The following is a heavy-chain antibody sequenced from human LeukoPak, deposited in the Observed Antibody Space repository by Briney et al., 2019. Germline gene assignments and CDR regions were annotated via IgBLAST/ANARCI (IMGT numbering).Heavy chain of an antibody. CDR3: ARDPDSGSYYGGPFDI. CDR2: INPSGGST. Sequence: ASVKVSCKASGYTFTSYYMHWVRQAPGQGLEWMGIINPSGGSTSYAQKFQGRVTMTRDTSTSTVYMELSSLRSEGTAVYYCARDPDSGSYYGGPFDIWGQGTMVTVSS. D-gene: IGHD1-26*01. V-gene: IGHV1-46*01. CDR1: GYTFTSYY. J-gene: IGHJ3*02.